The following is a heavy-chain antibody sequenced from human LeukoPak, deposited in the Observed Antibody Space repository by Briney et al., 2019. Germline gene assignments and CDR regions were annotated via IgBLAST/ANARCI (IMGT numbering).Heavy chain of an antibody. Sequence: GGSLRLSCAASGFTFNDYYMSWIRQAPGKGLEWISYISGTGSTTNYADSVQGRFTISRDNANKSLYLEMDSLRAEDTAVYYCARDRYDYWTSYSSYYFDFWGQGTLVTVSS. D-gene: IGHD3/OR15-3a*01. V-gene: IGHV3-11*04. J-gene: IGHJ4*02. CDR2: ISGTGSTT. CDR1: GFTFNDYY. CDR3: ARDRYDYWTSYSSYYFDF.